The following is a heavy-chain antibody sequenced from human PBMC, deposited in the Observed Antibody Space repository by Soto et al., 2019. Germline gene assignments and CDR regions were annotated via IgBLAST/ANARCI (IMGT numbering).Heavy chain of an antibody. J-gene: IGHJ6*02. CDR2: ISYDGSNK. Sequence: QVQLVESGGGVVQPGRSLRLSCAASGFTFSSYAMHWVRQAPGKGLEWVAVISYDGSNKYYADYVKGRFTISRDNSKNTLYLQMNSLIAEDTAVYYCARGDFPQYYYNYYGMDVWGQGTTVTVSS. CDR3: ARGDFPQYYYNYYGMDV. V-gene: IGHV3-30-3*01. D-gene: IGHD3-3*01. CDR1: GFTFSSYA.